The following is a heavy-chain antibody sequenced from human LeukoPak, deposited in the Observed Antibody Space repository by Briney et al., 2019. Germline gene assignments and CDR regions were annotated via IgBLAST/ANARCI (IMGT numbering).Heavy chain of an antibody. CDR2: ISSSSSYI. CDR1: GFTFSSYS. V-gene: IGHV3-21*01. D-gene: IGHD2-15*01. CDR3: ARGAGYCSGGSCANWFDP. J-gene: IGHJ5*02. Sequence: PGGSLILSCAASGFTFSSYSMNWVRQAPGKGLEWVSSISSSSSYIYYADSVKGRFTISRDNAKNSLYLQMNSLRAEDTAVYYCARGAGYCSGGSCANWFDPWGQGTLVTVSS.